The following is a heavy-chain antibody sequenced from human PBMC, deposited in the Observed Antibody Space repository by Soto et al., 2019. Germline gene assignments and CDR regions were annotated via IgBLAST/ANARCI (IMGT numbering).Heavy chain of an antibody. D-gene: IGHD3-9*01. V-gene: IGHV2-5*02. CDR3: AHTGYYDLLTFDY. Sequence: SGPTLVNPTQTLTLTCNFSGFSLSSRKMGVGWIRQPPGKALEWLALIYWDDDKRYRPSLNNRLTITKDTSKNQVLLTMTNLDPVDTAXYYCAHTGYYDLLTFDYWGQGTLVTVSS. J-gene: IGHJ4*02. CDR1: GFSLSSRKMG. CDR2: IYWDDDK.